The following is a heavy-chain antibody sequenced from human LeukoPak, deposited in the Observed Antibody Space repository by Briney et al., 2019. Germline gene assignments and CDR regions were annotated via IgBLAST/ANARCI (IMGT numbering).Heavy chain of an antibody. V-gene: IGHV4-39*01. CDR1: GGSISSSSYY. J-gene: IGHJ5*02. CDR3: ARSSLSYSGSYPNWFDP. Sequence: SSETLSLTCTVSGGSISSSSYYWGWIRQPPGKGLEWIGRIYYSGSTYYNPSLKSRVTVSVDPSKNQFSLKLSSVTAADTAVYYCARSSLSYSGSYPNWFDPWGQGTLVTVSS. CDR2: IYYSGST. D-gene: IGHD1-26*01.